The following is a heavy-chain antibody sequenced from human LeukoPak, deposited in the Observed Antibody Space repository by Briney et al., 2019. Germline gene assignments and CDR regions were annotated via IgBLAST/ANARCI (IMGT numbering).Heavy chain of an antibody. CDR3: AKDTTWIQLWFDY. CDR1: GFTFSSYG. Sequence: GGSLRLSCAASGFTFSSYGMHWVRQAPGKGLEWVALISYDGSNKYYADSVKGRFTISRDNSKNTLYLQMNSLRAEDTAVYYCAKDTTWIQLWFDYWGQGTLVTVSS. D-gene: IGHD5-18*01. CDR2: ISYDGSNK. V-gene: IGHV3-30*18. J-gene: IGHJ4*02.